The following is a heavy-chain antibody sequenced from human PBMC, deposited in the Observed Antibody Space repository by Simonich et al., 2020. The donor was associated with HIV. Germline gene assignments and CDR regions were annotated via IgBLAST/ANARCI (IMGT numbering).Heavy chain of an antibody. J-gene: IGHJ2*01. CDR1: GGTFSSYA. CDR3: ARGYYYDSSGYYPNWYFDL. D-gene: IGHD3-22*01. CDR2: IIPIFQTA. Sequence: QVQLVQSGAAVKKPGSSVKVSCKASGGTFSSYAISWVRQAPGQGLEWMGRIIPIFQTANYAQKVQGRVTSTADESTSTAYMELSSLRSEDTAVYYCARGYYYDSSGYYPNWYFDLWGRGTLVTVSS. V-gene: IGHV1-69*13.